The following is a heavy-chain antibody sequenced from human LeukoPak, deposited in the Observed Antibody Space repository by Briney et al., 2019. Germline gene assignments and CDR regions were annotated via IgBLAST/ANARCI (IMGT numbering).Heavy chain of an antibody. V-gene: IGHV3-23*01. D-gene: IGHD3-10*01. CDR3: AKVMKGSERLTMVRGVIIKTAGLYYMDV. Sequence: PGGSLRLSCAASGFTLSSYAMSWVRQAPGKGLEWVSSISAGGGSTNYADSVKGRFTISRDNSKNTVYLQMNSLRAEDTAVYYCAKVMKGSERLTMVRGVIIKTAGLYYMDVWGKGTTVTVSS. CDR1: GFTLSSYA. J-gene: IGHJ6*03. CDR2: ISAGGGST.